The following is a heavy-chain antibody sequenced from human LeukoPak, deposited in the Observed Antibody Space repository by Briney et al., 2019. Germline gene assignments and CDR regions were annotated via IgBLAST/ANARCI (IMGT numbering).Heavy chain of an antibody. J-gene: IGHJ4*02. CDR1: GFTFSSYW. CDR3: AKGSYYDFWSGYYPPSPYYFDY. Sequence: GGSLRLSCAASGFTFSSYWMSWVRQAPGKGLEWVANIKQDGSEKYYVDSVKGRFTISRDNAENSLYLQMNSLRAEDTAVYYCAKGSYYDFWSGYYPPSPYYFDYWGQGTLVTVSS. CDR2: IKQDGSEK. V-gene: IGHV3-7*03. D-gene: IGHD3-3*01.